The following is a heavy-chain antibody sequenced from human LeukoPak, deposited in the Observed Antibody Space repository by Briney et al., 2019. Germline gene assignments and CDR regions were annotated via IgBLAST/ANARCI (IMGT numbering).Heavy chain of an antibody. J-gene: IGHJ3*01. CDR1: GFTFSNYW. CDR2: IKQDGSQN. D-gene: IGHD4-17*01. Sequence: GGSLRLSCVASGFTFSNYWMSWVRQAPGKGLEWVGNIKQDGSQNNYVDSVKGRFTISRDNAKNSLYLQLNSLRAEDTAVYYCTRDGYADSATDAFDVWGQGTMVTVSS. V-gene: IGHV3-7*01. CDR3: TRDGYADSATDAFDV.